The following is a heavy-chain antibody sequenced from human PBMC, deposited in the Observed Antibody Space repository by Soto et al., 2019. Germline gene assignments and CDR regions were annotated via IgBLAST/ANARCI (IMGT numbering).Heavy chain of an antibody. D-gene: IGHD3-22*01. CDR1: GFTFSSYW. J-gene: IGHJ6*02. CDR3: ARDRGYYYDSSGYYYDYYGMDV. V-gene: IGHV3-7*01. CDR2: IKQDGSEK. Sequence: LRLSCAASGFTFSSYWMSWVRQAPGKGLEWVANIKQDGSEKYYVDSVKGRFTISRDNAKNSLYLQMNSLRAEDTAVYYCARDRGYYYDSSGYYYDYYGMDVWGQGTTVTVSS.